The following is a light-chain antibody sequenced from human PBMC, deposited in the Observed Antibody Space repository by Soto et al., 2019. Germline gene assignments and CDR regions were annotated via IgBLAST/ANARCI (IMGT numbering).Light chain of an antibody. V-gene: IGLV2-8*01. J-gene: IGLJ2*01. CDR3: SSYAGSSNV. CDR1: SSDVGGYNY. CDR2: EVN. Sequence: QSALTQPPSASGSPGQSVAISCTGTSSDVGGYNYVSWYQQHPGKAPKLMIYEVNKRPSGVPDRFSGAKSGNTAPLTVSGLQSEDEADYYFSSYAGSSNVFGPVTNLTVL.